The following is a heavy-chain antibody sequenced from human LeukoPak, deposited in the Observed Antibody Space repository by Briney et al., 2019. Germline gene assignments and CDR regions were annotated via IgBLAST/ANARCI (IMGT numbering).Heavy chain of an antibody. J-gene: IGHJ6*04. Sequence: GGSLRLSCEASGFTFSSYAMSWVRQAPGKGLEWVSAISGSGGSTYYADSVKGRFSISRDSSKNTLYLQMNSLRAEDTAVYYCAKDAGDYSDYYYGMDVWGKGTTVTVSS. V-gene: IGHV3-23*01. CDR1: GFTFSSYA. D-gene: IGHD4-17*01. CDR2: ISGSGGST. CDR3: AKDAGDYSDYYYGMDV.